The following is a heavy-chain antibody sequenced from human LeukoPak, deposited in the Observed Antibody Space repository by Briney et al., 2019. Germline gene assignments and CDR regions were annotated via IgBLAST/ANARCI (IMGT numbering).Heavy chain of an antibody. CDR1: GFTLSSFA. CDR2: ISYDGSNK. J-gene: IGHJ3*02. CDR3: ARGIFMSGAFDI. V-gene: IGHV3-30*04. D-gene: IGHD3-3*01. Sequence: GSLRPSCAASGFTLSSFAMHRVRQAPGKGLEWVAGISYDGSNKYYADSVKGRFTISRDNSKNTLYLQMNSLRAEDTAVYYCARGIFMSGAFDIWGQGTMVTVSS.